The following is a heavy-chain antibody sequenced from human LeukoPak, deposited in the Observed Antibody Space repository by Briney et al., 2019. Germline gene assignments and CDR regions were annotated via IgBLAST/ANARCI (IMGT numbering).Heavy chain of an antibody. D-gene: IGHD5-12*01. J-gene: IGHJ3*02. CDR3: AKMPTPVWWLRPVGAFDI. CDR2: ISGSGGST. V-gene: IGHV3-23*01. Sequence: GGSLSLSCAASGFTFSSYAMSWVRQAPEKGLEWVSTISGSGGSTYYADSVKGRFTISRDNSKNTLYLQMNSLRAEDTAVYYCAKMPTPVWWLRPVGAFDIWGQGTMVTVSS. CDR1: GFTFSSYA.